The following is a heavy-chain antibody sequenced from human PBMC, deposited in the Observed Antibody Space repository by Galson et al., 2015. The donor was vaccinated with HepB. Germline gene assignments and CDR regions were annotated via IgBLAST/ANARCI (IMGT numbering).Heavy chain of an antibody. J-gene: IGHJ6*02. CDR1: GFTFSSYA. V-gene: IGHV3-30-3*01. D-gene: IGHD3-3*01. Sequence: SLRLSCAASGFTFSSYAMHWVRQAPGKGLEWVAVISYDGSNKYYADSVKGRFTISRDNSKNTLYLQVNSLRAEDTAVYYCARMEYYYGMDVWGQGTTVTVSS. CDR3: ARMEYYYGMDV. CDR2: ISYDGSNK.